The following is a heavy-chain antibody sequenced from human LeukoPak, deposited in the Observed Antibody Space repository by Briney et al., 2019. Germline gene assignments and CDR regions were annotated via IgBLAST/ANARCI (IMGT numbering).Heavy chain of an antibody. V-gene: IGHV3-33*06. Sequence: PGRSLRLSCAASGFTFTYYGIHWVRQAPGKGLEWVAVIWYDGSKKFYADSVKGRFTISRDNSKNTLYLQMNSLTAEDTAMYYCAKDIAEQQYSGSYPGNYWGQGTLVTVSS. CDR2: IWYDGSKK. J-gene: IGHJ4*02. CDR1: GFTFTYYG. CDR3: AKDIAEQQYSGSYPGNY. D-gene: IGHD1-26*01.